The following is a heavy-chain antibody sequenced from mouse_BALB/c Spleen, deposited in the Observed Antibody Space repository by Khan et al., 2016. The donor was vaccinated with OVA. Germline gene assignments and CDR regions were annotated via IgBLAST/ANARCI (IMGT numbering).Heavy chain of an antibody. CDR2: IYPGNGYT. Sequence: VQLQQPGAELGGPGSSVKLSCRTSGSTFTSYGIKWVKQRPGQGLEWIGYIYPGNGYTEYNEKFQGKAILTSDTSSSTAYIQLRSLTSEDSASYVCTTAYSRYYFDYWGQGTTLTVSA. J-gene: IGHJ2*01. V-gene: IGHV1S134*01. CDR1: GSTFTSYG. CDR3: TTAYSRYYFDY. D-gene: IGHD2-10*01.